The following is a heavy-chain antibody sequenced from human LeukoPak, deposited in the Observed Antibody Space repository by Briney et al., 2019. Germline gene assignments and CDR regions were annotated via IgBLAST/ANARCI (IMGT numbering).Heavy chain of an antibody. CDR2: IDWDDDK. CDR3: ARIQEGSSWSRGMDV. Sequence: SGPALVKPTQTLTLTCTFSGFSLSTSGMCVSWIRQPPGKALEWLARIDWDDDKYYSTSLKTRLTISKDTSKNQVVLTMTNMDPVDTATYYCARIQEGSSWSRGMDVWGQGTTVTVSS. J-gene: IGHJ6*02. CDR1: GFSLSTSGMC. D-gene: IGHD6-13*01. V-gene: IGHV2-70*11.